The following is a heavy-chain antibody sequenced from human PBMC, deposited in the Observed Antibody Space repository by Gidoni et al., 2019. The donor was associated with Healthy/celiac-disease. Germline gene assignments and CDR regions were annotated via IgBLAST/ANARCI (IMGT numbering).Heavy chain of an antibody. J-gene: IGHJ3*02. CDR2: INPSGGST. CDR3: ASTEAGYCSSTSCPRGAFDI. Sequence: QVQLVQSGAEVKKPGASVKVSCKASGYTLTSYYMPWVRQAPGQVLEWMGIINPSGGSTSYAQKFQGRVTMTRDTATSTVYMELSSLRSEDTDVYYCASTEAGYCSSTSCPRGAFDIWGQGTMVTVSS. CDR1: GYTLTSYY. V-gene: IGHV1-46*01. D-gene: IGHD2-2*03.